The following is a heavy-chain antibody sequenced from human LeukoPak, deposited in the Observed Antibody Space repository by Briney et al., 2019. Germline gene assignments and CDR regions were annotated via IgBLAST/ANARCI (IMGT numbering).Heavy chain of an antibody. Sequence: ASVKVSCKASGYTFTSYGISWVRQAPGQGLEWMGWISAYNGNTNYARKLQGRVTMTTDTSTSTAYMELRSLRSDDTAVYYCARDIVVVPAAIFRYFDYWGQGTLVTVSS. CDR3: ARDIVVVPAAIFRYFDY. V-gene: IGHV1-18*01. CDR2: ISAYNGNT. CDR1: GYTFTSYG. J-gene: IGHJ4*02. D-gene: IGHD2-2*02.